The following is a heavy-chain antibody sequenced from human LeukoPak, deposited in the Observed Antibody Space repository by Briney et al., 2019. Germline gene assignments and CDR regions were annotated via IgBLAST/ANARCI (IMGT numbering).Heavy chain of an antibody. Sequence: PGGSLRLSCAASGFTFSSFGMHWVRQAPGKGLEWVAFIRYDGTDKYYADSVKGRFTISRDNSKNTLYLQMNSLRPEDTAVYYCAPRVVVITAPFDYWGQGTLVTVS. CDR3: APRVVVITAPFDY. D-gene: IGHD2-21*01. V-gene: IGHV3-30*02. CDR1: GFTFSSFG. CDR2: IRYDGTDK. J-gene: IGHJ4*02.